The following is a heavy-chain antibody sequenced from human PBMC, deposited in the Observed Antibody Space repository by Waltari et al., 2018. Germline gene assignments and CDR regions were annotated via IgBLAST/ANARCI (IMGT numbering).Heavy chain of an antibody. J-gene: IGHJ4*02. Sequence: EFQLVESGGGLVQPGGSLRLSCVISGFNVSSNYMNWVRQAPGKGLEWVSVSYSGGGTNYADSVKGRFSGSRDNSKNTLFLQMNSLRADDTAVYYCARDYSSWGFDYWGQGTLVTVSP. CDR1: GFNVSSNY. CDR2: SYSGGGT. V-gene: IGHV3-53*01. D-gene: IGHD6-19*01. CDR3: ARDYSSWGFDY.